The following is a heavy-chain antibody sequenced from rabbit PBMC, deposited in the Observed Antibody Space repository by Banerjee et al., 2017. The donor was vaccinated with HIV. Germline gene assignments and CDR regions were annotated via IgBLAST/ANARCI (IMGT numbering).Heavy chain of an antibody. CDR3: GRGDYYSTGYIL. Sequence: QSLEESGGDLVKPGASLTLTCTASGFDFSSNAMCWVRQAPGKGLEWIACIYTGSWGSPYYASWAEGLFTISKTSSTTVTLQMTSLTAADTATYFCGRGDYYSTGYILWGQGTLVTVS. V-gene: IGHV1S40*01. CDR1: GFDFSSNA. D-gene: IGHD7-1*01. CDR2: IYTGSWGSP. J-gene: IGHJ3*01.